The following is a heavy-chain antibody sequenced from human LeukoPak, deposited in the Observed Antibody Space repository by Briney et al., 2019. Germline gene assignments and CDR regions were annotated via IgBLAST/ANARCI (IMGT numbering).Heavy chain of an antibody. Sequence: GASVKVSCKASGYTFTSYGISWVRQAPGQGLEWMGWISAYNGNTNYAQKLQGRVTMTTDTSTSTAYVELRSLRSDDTAVYYCAREDILTGYFDYWGQGTLVTVSS. J-gene: IGHJ4*02. CDR2: ISAYNGNT. CDR3: AREDILTGYFDY. V-gene: IGHV1-18*04. D-gene: IGHD3-9*01. CDR1: GYTFTSYG.